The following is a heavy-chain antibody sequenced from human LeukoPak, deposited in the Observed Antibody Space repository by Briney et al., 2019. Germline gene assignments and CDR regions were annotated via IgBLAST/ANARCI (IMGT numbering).Heavy chain of an antibody. Sequence: GESLKISCKGSGYSFTNYWIGWVRQMPGKGLEWMGIIYPDDSDTRYSPSFQGQVTISADKSISTAYLQWSSLRAPDTAMYYCARGTGYCSRTSCNVFDYWGQGTLVTVSS. V-gene: IGHV5-51*01. CDR2: IYPDDSDT. D-gene: IGHD2-2*01. CDR1: GYSFTNYW. J-gene: IGHJ4*02. CDR3: ARGTGYCSRTSCNVFDY.